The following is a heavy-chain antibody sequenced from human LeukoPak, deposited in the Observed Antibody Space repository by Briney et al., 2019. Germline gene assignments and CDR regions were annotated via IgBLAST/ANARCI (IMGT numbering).Heavy chain of an antibody. J-gene: IGHJ4*02. CDR2: IYNSGST. CDR3: AREGGPYRPLDY. V-gene: IGHV4-4*08. CDR1: GGSISTYY. Sequence: SETLSLTCTVSGGSISTYYWSWIRQPPGKGLEWIGYIYNSGSTNYNPSLKSRVTMSVDTSKNQFSLRLSSVTAADTAFYYCAREGGPYRPLDYSGQGTLVTVSS.